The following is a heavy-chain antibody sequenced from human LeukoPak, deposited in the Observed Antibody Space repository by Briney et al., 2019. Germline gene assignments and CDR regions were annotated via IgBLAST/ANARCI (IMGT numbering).Heavy chain of an antibody. CDR1: GFTFSSYW. D-gene: IGHD3-3*01. Sequence: PGGSLRLSCAASGFTFSSYWMNWVRQAPGKGLEWVANIKQDGSDKYYVDSVKGRFTISRYNAQNSLYLQMNSLRAEDTAVYYCARRVEEWQLDYWGQGTLVTVSS. J-gene: IGHJ4*02. CDR3: ARRVEEWQLDY. V-gene: IGHV3-7*01. CDR2: IKQDGSDK.